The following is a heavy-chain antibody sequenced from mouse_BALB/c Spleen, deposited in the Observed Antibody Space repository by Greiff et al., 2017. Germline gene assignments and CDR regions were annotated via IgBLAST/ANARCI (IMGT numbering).Heavy chain of an antibody. J-gene: IGHJ1*01. D-gene: IGHD2-14*01. V-gene: IGHV5-17*02. Sequence: EVQLVESGGGLVQPGGSRKLSCAASGFTFSSFGMHWVRQAPEKGLEWVAYISSGSSTIYYADTVKGRFTISRDNPKNTLFLQMTSLRSEDTAMYDCARGWEVRRYFDVWGAGTTVTVSS. CDR2: ISSGSSTI. CDR3: ARGWEVRRYFDV. CDR1: GFTFSSFG.